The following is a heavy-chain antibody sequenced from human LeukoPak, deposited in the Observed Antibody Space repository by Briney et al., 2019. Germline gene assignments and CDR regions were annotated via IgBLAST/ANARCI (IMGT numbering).Heavy chain of an antibody. Sequence: SETLSLTCTVSGGSISSYYWTWIRQPPGKGLEWMGYIYYSGSTNYNPSLKSRVTMSVDMSKSQFSLKLSSVTAADTAVYYCARRIVGATTIWFDPWGQGTLVTVSS. CDR3: ARRIVGATTIWFDP. CDR2: IYYSGST. D-gene: IGHD1-26*01. CDR1: GGSISSYY. J-gene: IGHJ5*02. V-gene: IGHV4-59*08.